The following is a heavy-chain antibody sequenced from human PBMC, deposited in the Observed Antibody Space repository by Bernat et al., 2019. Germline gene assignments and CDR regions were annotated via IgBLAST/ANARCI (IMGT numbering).Heavy chain of an antibody. D-gene: IGHD3-3*01. V-gene: IGHV4-34*01. CDR3: ARGDVGITIFGADY. CDR1: GGSFSGYY. J-gene: IGHJ4*02. Sequence: QVQLQQWGAGLLKPSETLSLTCAVYGGSFSGYYWSWIRQPPGKGLELIGEINHSGSTNYNPSLKSRVTISVDTSKNQFSLKLSSVTAADTAVYYCARGDVGITIFGADYWGQGTLVTVSS. CDR2: INHSGST.